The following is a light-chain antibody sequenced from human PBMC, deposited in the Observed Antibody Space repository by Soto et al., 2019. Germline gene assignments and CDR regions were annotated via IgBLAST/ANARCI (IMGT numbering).Light chain of an antibody. J-gene: IGKJ1*01. V-gene: IGKV3-11*01. CDR1: KSISSD. Sequence: EIVLTQSPATLSLSPGERATLSCRASKSISSDLAWYQQKPGQAPRLFIYDASNRVTGIPARFRGSGSGTDFTLTISTLEPEDSAVYYCQQRSSWPRTFGQGTKVEIK. CDR2: DAS. CDR3: QQRSSWPRT.